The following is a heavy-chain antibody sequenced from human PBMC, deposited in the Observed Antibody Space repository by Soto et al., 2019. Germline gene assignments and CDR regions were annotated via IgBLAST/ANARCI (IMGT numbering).Heavy chain of an antibody. Sequence: EVQLLESGGGLVQPGGSLRLSCAASGFSFSNYAMRWVRQAPGKGLEWVSTISGGGDSTFYADAVEGRLTIFRDNSKNTLLHQMNSLRAEDTALYYYAKNRAAAAGYPFQFWGQGTLVNVSS. V-gene: IGHV3-23*01. CDR2: ISGGGDST. CDR3: AKNRAAAAGYPFQF. CDR1: GFSFSNYA. D-gene: IGHD6-25*01. J-gene: IGHJ4*02.